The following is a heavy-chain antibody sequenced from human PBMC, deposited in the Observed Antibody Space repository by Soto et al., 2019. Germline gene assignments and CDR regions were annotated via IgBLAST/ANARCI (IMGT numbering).Heavy chain of an antibody. CDR2: FYYSGTT. Sequence: QVQLQESGPGLVKPSQTLSLTCTLSGGSISSEGYYWTWIRQHPGKGLEWIGDFYYSGTTSYNPSLTSRLTMSVDTSNNQFSLSLSSVTAADTAMYYCARRHDILTGSDSFDVWGRGTMVTVSS. V-gene: IGHV4-31*03. CDR1: GGSISSEGYY. D-gene: IGHD3-9*01. J-gene: IGHJ3*01. CDR3: ARRHDILTGSDSFDV.